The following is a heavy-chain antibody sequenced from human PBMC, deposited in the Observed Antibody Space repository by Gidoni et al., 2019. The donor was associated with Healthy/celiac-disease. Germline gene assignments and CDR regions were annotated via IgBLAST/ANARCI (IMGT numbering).Heavy chain of an antibody. CDR2: IYSGGST. CDR3: ARAAVLRFLEWLPDYYFDY. D-gene: IGHD3-3*01. J-gene: IGHJ4*02. Sequence: EVQLVESGGGLIQPGGSLRLSCAASGFTVSSNYMSWVRQAPGKGLEWVSVIYSGGSTYYADSVKGRFTISRDNSKNTLYLQMNSLRAEDTAVYYCARAAVLRFLEWLPDYYFDYWGQGTLVTVSS. V-gene: IGHV3-53*01. CDR1: GFTVSSNY.